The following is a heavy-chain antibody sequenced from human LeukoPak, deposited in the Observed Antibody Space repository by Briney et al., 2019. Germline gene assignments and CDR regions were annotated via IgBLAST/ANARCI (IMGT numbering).Heavy chain of an antibody. CDR2: IYYSGST. V-gene: IGHV4-59*01. D-gene: IGHD5-18*01. J-gene: IGHJ4*02. CDR1: GGSISSYY. CDR3: ARDQIGYGLDY. Sequence: SETLSLTCTVSGGSISSYYWSWIRQPPGKGLEWIGYIYYSGSTNYNPSLKSRVTISVDTSKNQFSLKLTSVTAADTAVYYCARDQIGYGLDYWGQGTLVTVSS.